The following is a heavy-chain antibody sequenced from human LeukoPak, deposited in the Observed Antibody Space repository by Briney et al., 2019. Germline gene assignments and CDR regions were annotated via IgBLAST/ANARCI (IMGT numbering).Heavy chain of an antibody. D-gene: IGHD3-3*01. CDR1: GYTFTGYY. J-gene: IGHJ4*02. CDR2: INPNSGGT. Sequence: GASVKVSCKASGYTFTGYYMHWVRQAPGQGLEWMGWINPNSGGTNYAQKFQGRVTMTRDTSISTAYMELSRLRSDDTAVYYCAREGVVIIGPSPDFVDYWGQGTLVTVSS. V-gene: IGHV1-2*02. CDR3: AREGVVIIGPSPDFVDY.